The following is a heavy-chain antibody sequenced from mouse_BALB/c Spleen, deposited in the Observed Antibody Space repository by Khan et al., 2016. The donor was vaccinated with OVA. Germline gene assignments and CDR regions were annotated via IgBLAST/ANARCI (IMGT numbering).Heavy chain of an antibody. Sequence: QVQLKESGAELARPGASVKLSCKASGYTFTSYTIHWIKLRPGQGLEWIGSINPSNGNTNYNQKFRDKATLTADKSSTTAYMQLSSLTSDDSAVYNCVRNGAYHRNDGWVAYWGQGTLVTVSA. CDR3: VRNGAYHRNDGWVAY. D-gene: IGHD2-14*01. J-gene: IGHJ3*01. V-gene: IGHV1-4*01. CDR2: INPSNGNT. CDR1: GYTFTSYT.